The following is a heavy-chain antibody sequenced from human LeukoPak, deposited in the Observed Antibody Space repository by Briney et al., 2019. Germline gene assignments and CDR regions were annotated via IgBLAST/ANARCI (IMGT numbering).Heavy chain of an antibody. D-gene: IGHD2-2*02. CDR1: GGSISSGGYY. CDR3: ARALPGSVVPAAIQGWFDP. Sequence: PSQTLSLTCTVSGGSISSGGYYWSWIRQPPGKGLEWIGYIYHSGSTNYNPSLKSRVTISVDKSKNQFSLKLNSVTAADTAVYYCARALPGSVVPAAIQGWFDPWGQGTLVTVSS. V-gene: IGHV4-30-2*01. CDR2: IYHSGST. J-gene: IGHJ5*02.